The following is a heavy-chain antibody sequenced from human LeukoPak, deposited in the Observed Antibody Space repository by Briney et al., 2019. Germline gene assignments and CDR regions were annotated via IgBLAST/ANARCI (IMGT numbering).Heavy chain of an antibody. J-gene: IGHJ3*02. V-gene: IGHV3-7*01. CDR3: AGDSGSGYYADAFDI. D-gene: IGHD3-3*01. CDR2: INQDGTEK. Sequence: GESLRLSCAAPGFTFTTYWMSWVRQLPGKGLEWVANINQDGTEKYYVDSVKGRFTISRDNAKNSLYLQMNSLRAEDTAVYYCAGDSGSGYYADAFDIWGQGTMVTVSS. CDR1: GFTFTTYW.